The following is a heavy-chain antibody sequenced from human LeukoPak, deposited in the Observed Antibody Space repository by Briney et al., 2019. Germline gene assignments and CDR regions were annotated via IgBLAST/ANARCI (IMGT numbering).Heavy chain of an antibody. V-gene: IGHV4-59*01. CDR2: IYYSGST. Sequence: SETLSLTCTVSGGSISSYYWSWIRQPPGKGLEWIGYIYYSGSTNYNPSLKSRVTISVDTSKNQFSLKLSSVTAADTAVYYCARRFGEFMARAELTDYWGQGTLVTVSS. CDR1: GGSISSYY. D-gene: IGHD3-10*01. CDR3: ARRFGEFMARAELTDY. J-gene: IGHJ4*02.